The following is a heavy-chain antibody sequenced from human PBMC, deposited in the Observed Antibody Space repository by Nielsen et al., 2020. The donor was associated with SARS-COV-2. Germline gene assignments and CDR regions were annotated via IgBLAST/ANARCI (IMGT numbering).Heavy chain of an antibody. D-gene: IGHD5-18*01. J-gene: IGHJ4*02. V-gene: IGHV5-51*01. CDR1: GYSFTSYW. CDR2: IYPGDSDT. CDR3: ARHLEYSYEDY. Sequence: GESLKISCKGSGYSFTSYWISWVRQMPGKGLEWMGIIYPGDSDTTYSPSFQGQVTISVDKSISTAYLQWSSLKASDTATYYCARHLEYSYEDYWGQGTLVTVSS.